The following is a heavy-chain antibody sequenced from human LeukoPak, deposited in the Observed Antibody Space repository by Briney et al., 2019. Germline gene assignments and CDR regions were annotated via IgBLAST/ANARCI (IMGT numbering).Heavy chain of an antibody. V-gene: IGHV3-53*01. Sequence: GGSLRLSCAASGFTVSSNYMSWVRQAPGKGLEWVSVIYSGGSTYYADSVKGRFTISRDNSKNTLYLQMNSLRAEDTAVYYCARAEYSNSGMVDYWGQGTPVTVSS. D-gene: IGHD6-6*01. J-gene: IGHJ4*01. CDR3: ARAEYSNSGMVDY. CDR1: GFTVSSNY. CDR2: IYSGGST.